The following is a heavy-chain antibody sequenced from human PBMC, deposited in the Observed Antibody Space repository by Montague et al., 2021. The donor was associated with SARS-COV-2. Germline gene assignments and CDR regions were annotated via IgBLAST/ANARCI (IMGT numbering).Heavy chain of an antibody. D-gene: IGHD3-22*01. CDR3: VRGGTMTVVVFDY. V-gene: IGHV4-4*02. Sequence: SETLSLTCTVSGDSISNSNWWTWVRQSPGGGLEWIGEIFRSGDSNYNPSLKSRVTMSVDMSRNQFSLSLSNVTAADTAIYYCVRGGTMTVVVFDYWGQGTLATVSS. CDR2: IFRSGDS. CDR1: GDSISNSNW. J-gene: IGHJ4*02.